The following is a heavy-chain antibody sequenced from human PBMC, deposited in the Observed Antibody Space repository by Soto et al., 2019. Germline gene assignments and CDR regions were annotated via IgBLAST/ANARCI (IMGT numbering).Heavy chain of an antibody. J-gene: IGHJ6*02. CDR3: AREGTTVDSYYYYGMDA. Sequence: QVQLQESGPGLVKPSETLSLTCTVYGGSISSYYWSWIRQPPGKGLEWIGYIYYSGSTNYNPSLKSRVTISVDTSKNQFSLKLSSVTAADTAVYYCAREGTTVDSYYYYGMDAWGQGTTVTVSS. CDR1: GGSISSYY. D-gene: IGHD1-1*01. V-gene: IGHV4-59*01. CDR2: IYYSGST.